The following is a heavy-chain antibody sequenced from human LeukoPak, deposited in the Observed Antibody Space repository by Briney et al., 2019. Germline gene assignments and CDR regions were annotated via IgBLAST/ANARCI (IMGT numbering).Heavy chain of an antibody. V-gene: IGHV1-8*01. Sequence: GASVKVSCKASGYTFSNYDINWVRQAYGQGLERMGWMNPNSANTGYAQKFQGRVTMTTNTSINTAYMELSSLRSEDTALYYCARGGTRYCASTSCSDYYYYGVDVWGQGTTVTVSS. CDR2: MNPNSANT. CDR3: ARGGTRYCASTSCSDYYYYGVDV. D-gene: IGHD2-2*01. CDR1: GYTFSNYD. J-gene: IGHJ6*02.